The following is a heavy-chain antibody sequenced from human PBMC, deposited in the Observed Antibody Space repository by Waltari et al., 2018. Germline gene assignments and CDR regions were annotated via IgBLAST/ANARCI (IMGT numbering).Heavy chain of an antibody. Sequence: EVQLVESGGGLVQPGGSLRLSCAVSGFSFSSYDMHWVRQATGKGLEWVSGIGTAGDTYYQDSVKGRFTISRENGKNSLYLQMNSLRAGDTAVYYCARGIAATVSLFDYWGQGTLVTVSS. V-gene: IGHV3-13*01. D-gene: IGHD6-25*01. CDR1: GFSFSSYD. CDR2: IGTAGDT. J-gene: IGHJ4*02. CDR3: ARGIAATVSLFDY.